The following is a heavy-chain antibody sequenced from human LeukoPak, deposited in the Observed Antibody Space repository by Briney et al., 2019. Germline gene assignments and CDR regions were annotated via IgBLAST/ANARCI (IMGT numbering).Heavy chain of an antibody. CDR1: GYTFTSYG. D-gene: IGHD2-21*02. J-gene: IGHJ4*02. Sequence: GASVKVSCKASGYTFTSYGISWLRQAPGQGLEWMGWISAYNGNTNYAQKLQGRVTMTTDTSTSTAYMELRSLRSDDTAVYYCARIVVVTAMEYYSDYWGQGTLVTVSS. CDR2: ISAYNGNT. CDR3: ARIVVVTAMEYYSDY. V-gene: IGHV1-18*01.